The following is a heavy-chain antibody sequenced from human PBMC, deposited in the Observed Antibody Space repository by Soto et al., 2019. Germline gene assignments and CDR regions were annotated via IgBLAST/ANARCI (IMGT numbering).Heavy chain of an antibody. CDR3: AKDAVYNDGLWFMES. D-gene: IGHD2-8*02. V-gene: IGHV3-23*01. Sequence: PDRSLRLSCAASGFTISTYAMTWVRQAPGKGLECVSGVGGRGVEMYCAGSVRGLFTCSKDSSKDCRYLQMNSLRDQATAVYYCAKDAVYNDGLWFMESWGKGT. CDR1: GFTISTYA. CDR2: VGGRGVEM. J-gene: IGHJ6*01.